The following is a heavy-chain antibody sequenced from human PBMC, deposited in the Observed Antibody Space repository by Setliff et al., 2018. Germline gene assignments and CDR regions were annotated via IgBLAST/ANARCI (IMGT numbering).Heavy chain of an antibody. J-gene: IGHJ4*02. Sequence: GGSLRLSCAASGFTFSSYWMNWVRQAPGKGLEWVANIKQDGGEKYYVDSVKGRFTISRDNAKNSLYLQMNSLRAEDTAVYYCSRDLQGSGDYVVDYWGQGTLVTVSS. V-gene: IGHV3-7*01. CDR1: GFTFSSYW. CDR2: IKQDGGEK. CDR3: SRDLQGSGDYVVDY. D-gene: IGHD4-17*01.